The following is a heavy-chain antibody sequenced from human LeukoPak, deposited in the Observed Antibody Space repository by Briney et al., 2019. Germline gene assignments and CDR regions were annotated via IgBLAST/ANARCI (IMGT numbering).Heavy chain of an antibody. CDR3: ARGRHVWFGELTLRCYLDY. Sequence: SQTLSLTCAVYGGSPSGFYWSWIRHPPGKGRDWIGEINHSVSTNYNPSLKTRVTLSVHTSKNQSTLNLSSVPAADTAVYYCARGRHVWFGELTLRCYLDYRGQG. CDR2: INHSVST. J-gene: IGHJ4*02. CDR1: GGSPSGFY. D-gene: IGHD3-10*01. V-gene: IGHV4-34*01.